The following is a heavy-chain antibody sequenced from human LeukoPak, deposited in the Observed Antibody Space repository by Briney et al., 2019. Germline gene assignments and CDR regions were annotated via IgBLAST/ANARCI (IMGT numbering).Heavy chain of an antibody. J-gene: IGHJ4*02. CDR3: AKEATTRDYFDY. CDR2: IRYDGSNK. D-gene: IGHD4-17*01. Sequence: GSLRLSCAASGFTFSSYGMHWVRQAPGKGLEWVAFIRYDGSNKYYADSVKGRFTISRDNSKNTLYLQMNSLRAEDTAAYYCAKEATTRDYFDYWGQGTLVTVSS. V-gene: IGHV3-30*02. CDR1: GFTFSSYG.